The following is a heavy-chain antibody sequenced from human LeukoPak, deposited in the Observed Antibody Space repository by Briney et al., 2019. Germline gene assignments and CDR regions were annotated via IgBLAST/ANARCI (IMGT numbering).Heavy chain of an antibody. D-gene: IGHD1-1*01. CDR1: GFTFSNYP. Sequence: GGSLRLSCAASGFTFSNYPMHWVRQAPGKGLEWVTMISHDESRKFYAVSVKGRFTVSRVNSKNTLFLHMSSLGPEDTAVYYCVKGPGNPSYYYYYYMDVWGKGTTVTVSS. V-gene: IGHV3-30-3*01. CDR2: ISHDESRK. CDR3: VKGPGNPSYYYYYYMDV. J-gene: IGHJ6*03.